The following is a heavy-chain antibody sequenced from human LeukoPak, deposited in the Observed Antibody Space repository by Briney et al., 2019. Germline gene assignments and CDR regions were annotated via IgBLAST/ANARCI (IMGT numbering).Heavy chain of an antibody. CDR3: ASGPIYYYYDSSGYDY. CDR1: GFTFSSYS. D-gene: IGHD3-22*01. J-gene: IGHJ4*02. CDR2: ISSSSYI. V-gene: IGHV3-21*01. Sequence: GGSLRLSCAASGFTFSSYSMNWVRQAPGKGLEWVSSISSSSYIYYADSVKGRFTISRDNAKNSLYLQMNSLRAEDTAVYYCASGPIYYYYDSSGYDYWGQGTLVTVSS.